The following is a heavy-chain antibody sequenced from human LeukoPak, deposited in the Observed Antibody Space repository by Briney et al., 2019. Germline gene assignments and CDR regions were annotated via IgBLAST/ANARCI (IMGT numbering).Heavy chain of an antibody. Sequence: GGSLRLSCAASGFTFSSYSMNWVRQAPGKGLEGVSSISSSSSYIYYADSVKGRFTISRDNAKNSLYLQMNSLRAEDTAVYYCAREVGSWNYFTGPYYMDVWGKGTTVTVSS. D-gene: IGHD1-7*01. CDR1: GFTFSSYS. J-gene: IGHJ6*03. V-gene: IGHV3-21*01. CDR3: AREVGSWNYFTGPYYMDV. CDR2: ISSSSSYI.